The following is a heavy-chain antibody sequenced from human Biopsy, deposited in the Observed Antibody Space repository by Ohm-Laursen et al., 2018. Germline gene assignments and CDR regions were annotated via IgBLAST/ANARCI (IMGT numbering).Heavy chain of an antibody. V-gene: IGHV3-11*01. CDR1: GFTFSDYY. D-gene: IGHD2-15*01. CDR3: AKDHCSGGTCYSDGPVFDF. CDR2: LSSRGSNI. Sequence: LRLSCAASGFTFSDYYMSWIRQAPGKGLEWISYLSSRGSNIYYADSVKGRFTVSRDNANNSLFLQMNSLRAEDTAVYYCAKDHCSGGTCYSDGPVFDFWGQGTLVTVSS. J-gene: IGHJ4*02.